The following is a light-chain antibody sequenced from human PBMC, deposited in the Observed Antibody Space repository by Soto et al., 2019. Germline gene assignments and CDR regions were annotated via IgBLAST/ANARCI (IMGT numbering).Light chain of an antibody. CDR3: QQSFSTLWT. CDR2: SGS. Sequence: DIQMTQSPSSLSASVGDTVIITCRASQSISIYSNWYQQKPGKAPRLLIYSGSISQRGVPSRFSGSGSGTDFTLTISGLQPEDLATYYCQQSFSTLWTFGQGTKVEI. J-gene: IGKJ1*01. V-gene: IGKV1-39*01. CDR1: QSISIY.